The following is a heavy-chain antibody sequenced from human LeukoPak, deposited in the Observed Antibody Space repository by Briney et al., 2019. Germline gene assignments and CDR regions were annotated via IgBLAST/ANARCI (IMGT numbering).Heavy chain of an antibody. V-gene: IGHV1-69*04. CDR1: GGTFSSYA. CDR3: ARDLTGGYSYGPNWFDP. Sequence: GASVKVSCKGSGGTFSSYAISWVRQAPGQGLEWMGRIIPILGIANYAQKFEGRVTITADKSTSTAYMELSSLRSEGTAAYYCARDLTGGYSYGPNWFDPWGQGTLVTVSS. J-gene: IGHJ5*02. CDR2: IIPILGIA. D-gene: IGHD5-18*01.